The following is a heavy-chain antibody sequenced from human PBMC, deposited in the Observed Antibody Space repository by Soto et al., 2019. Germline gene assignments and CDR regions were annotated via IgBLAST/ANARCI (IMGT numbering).Heavy chain of an antibody. CDR3: ARGDRVVVAATRIYYYYYMDV. CDR2: INPNSGGT. V-gene: IGHV1-2*02. D-gene: IGHD2-15*01. CDR1: GYTFTGYY. J-gene: IGHJ6*03. Sequence: GASVKVSCKASGYTFTGYYMHWVRQAPGQGLEWMGWINPNSGGTDYAQKFQGRVTMTRDTSISTAYMELSSLRSEDTAVYYCARGDRVVVAATRIYYYYYMDVWGKGTTVTVSS.